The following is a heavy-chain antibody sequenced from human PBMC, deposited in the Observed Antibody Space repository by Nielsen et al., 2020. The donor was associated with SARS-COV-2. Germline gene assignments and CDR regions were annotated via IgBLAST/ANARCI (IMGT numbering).Heavy chain of an antibody. J-gene: IGHJ5*02. Sequence: ASVKVSCKASGYTFTDYGFSWVRQAPGQGLEWMGWISALNGDTEYAQKFQGRVTMTRDTSTSTVYMELSSLRSEDTAVYYCARESGGYCSGGSCPNWFDPWGQGTLVTVSS. CDR3: ARESGGYCSGGSCPNWFDP. V-gene: IGHV1-18*01. CDR1: GYTFTDYG. CDR2: ISALNGDT. D-gene: IGHD2-15*01.